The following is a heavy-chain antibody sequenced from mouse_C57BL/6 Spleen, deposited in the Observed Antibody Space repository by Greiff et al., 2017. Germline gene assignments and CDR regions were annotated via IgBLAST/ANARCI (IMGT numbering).Heavy chain of an antibody. Sequence: VQLQQPGAELVKPGASVKLSCKASGYTFTSYWMHWVKQRPGQGLEWIGMIHPNSGSTNYNEKFKSKATLTVDKSSSTAYMQLSSLTSEDSAVYYCARRTTVVATDWYVDVWGTGTTVTVSS. D-gene: IGHD1-1*01. J-gene: IGHJ1*03. CDR2: IHPNSGST. CDR3: ARRTTVVATDWYVDV. V-gene: IGHV1-64*01. CDR1: GYTFTSYW.